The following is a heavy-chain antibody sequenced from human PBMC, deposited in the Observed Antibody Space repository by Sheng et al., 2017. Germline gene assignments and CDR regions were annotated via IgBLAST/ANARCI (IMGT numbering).Heavy chain of an antibody. CDR3: ARLGIPYDAFDI. Sequence: QVQLQQWGAGLLKPSETLSLTCAVYGGSFSGYYWSWIRQPPGKGLEWIGEINHSGSTNYNPSLKSRVTISVDTSKNQFSLKLSSVTAADTAVYYCARLGIPYDAFDIWGQGTMVTVSS. J-gene: IGHJ3*02. D-gene: IGHD2-2*02. CDR2: INHSGST. V-gene: IGHV4-34*01. CDR1: GGSFSGYY.